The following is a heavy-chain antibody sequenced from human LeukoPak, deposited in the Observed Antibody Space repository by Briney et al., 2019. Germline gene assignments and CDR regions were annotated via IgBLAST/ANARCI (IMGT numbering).Heavy chain of an antibody. CDR3: ARDPTVVAVAATLPYDY. CDR2: ISYDGSNK. V-gene: IGHV3-30-3*01. CDR1: GFTFSSYA. Sequence: PGRSLRLSCAASGFTFSSYAMHWVRQAPGKGLEWVAVISYDGSNKYYADSVKGRFTISRDNSKNTLYLQMNSLRAEDTAVYYCARDPTVVAVAATLPYDYWGQGTLVTVSS. D-gene: IGHD2-15*01. J-gene: IGHJ4*02.